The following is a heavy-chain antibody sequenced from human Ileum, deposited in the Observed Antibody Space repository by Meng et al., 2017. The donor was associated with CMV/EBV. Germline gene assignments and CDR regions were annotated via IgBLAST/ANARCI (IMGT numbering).Heavy chain of an antibody. J-gene: IGHJ4*02. CDR2: INTYKGNT. CDR3: ARGSGPPGDY. CDR1: GYSFLTYA. V-gene: IGHV1-18*01. D-gene: IGHD3-10*01. Sequence: QMGQSGGEVKKPGASVKVSCKTSGYSFLTYAISWVRQAPGQGLEWIGWINTYKGNTDYAQKFQGRVTLTRDASTNIAYMELTSLRSDDTAVYYCARGSGPPGDYWGQGTLVTVSS.